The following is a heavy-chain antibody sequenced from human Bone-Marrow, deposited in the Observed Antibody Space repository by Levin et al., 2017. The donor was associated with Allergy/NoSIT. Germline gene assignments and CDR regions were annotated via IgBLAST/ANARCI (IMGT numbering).Heavy chain of an antibody. CDR2: INPRGGGP. CDR3: AREIRSSSGLRFDY. V-gene: IGHV1-46*01. Sequence: ASVKVSCKASGYTFTNYFFHWVRQAPGQGLEWLGMINPRGGGPIYAQKFQGRVTMTRDTSTSTVYVEVNRLRSDDSAVYFCAREIRSSSGLRFDYWGQGTLVTVSS. D-gene: IGHD1-14*01. J-gene: IGHJ4*02. CDR1: GYTFTNYF.